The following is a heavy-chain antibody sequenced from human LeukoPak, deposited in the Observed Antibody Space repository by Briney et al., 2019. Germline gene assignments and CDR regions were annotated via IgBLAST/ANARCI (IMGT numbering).Heavy chain of an antibody. D-gene: IGHD3-22*01. CDR3: ARGGSSGYYGPDY. Sequence: PGGSLRLSCTASGFTFSSYSMSWVRQAPGKGLEWVSSVSSSRSYIYYADSVKGRFTISRDNAKNSLYLQMNSLRAEDTALYYCARGGSSGYYGPDYWGQGTLVTVSS. J-gene: IGHJ4*02. CDR1: GFTFSSYS. V-gene: IGHV3-21*01. CDR2: VSSSRSYI.